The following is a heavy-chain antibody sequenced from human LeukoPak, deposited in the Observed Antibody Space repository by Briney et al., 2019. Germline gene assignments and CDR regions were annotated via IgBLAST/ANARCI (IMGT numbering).Heavy chain of an antibody. CDR1: VYTFTTYG. CDR2: ISGYNGNT. D-gene: IGHD4-23*01. Sequence: ASVTVSFTASVYTFTTYGITWVRQAPGQGLEWMGWISGYNGNTIYAQKLQGRVTMTTDTSTSTAYMGLRSLRSDDTAVYYCARGDYGGNSDYWGQGTLVTVSS. V-gene: IGHV1-18*01. J-gene: IGHJ4*02. CDR3: ARGDYGGNSDY.